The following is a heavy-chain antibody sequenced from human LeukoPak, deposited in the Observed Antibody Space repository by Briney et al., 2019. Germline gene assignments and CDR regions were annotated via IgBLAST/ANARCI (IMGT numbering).Heavy chain of an antibody. D-gene: IGHD6-13*01. Sequence: PGRSLRLSCAASGFTFDDYAMHWGRPAPGKGLEWVSGIGWNSGSIGYADSVKGRFTISRDNAKNSLYLQMNSLRAEDTALYYCAEDIVAAAGYYYGMDVWGQGTTVTVSS. CDR2: IGWNSGSI. V-gene: IGHV3-9*01. J-gene: IGHJ6*02. CDR3: AEDIVAAAGYYYGMDV. CDR1: GFTFDDYA.